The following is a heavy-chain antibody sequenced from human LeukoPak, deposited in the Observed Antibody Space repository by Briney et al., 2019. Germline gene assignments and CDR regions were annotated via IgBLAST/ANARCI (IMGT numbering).Heavy chain of an antibody. CDR2: INAGNGNT. V-gene: IGHV1-3*01. CDR3: ARTYRATMIVVVNYYFDY. J-gene: IGHJ4*02. D-gene: IGHD3-22*01. Sequence: GASVKVSCKASGYTFTSYAMHWVRQAPGQRLEWMGWINAGNGNTKYSQKFQGRVTITRDTSASTAYMELSSLRSEDTAVYYCARTYRATMIVVVNYYFDYWGQGTLVTVSS. CDR1: GYTFTSYA.